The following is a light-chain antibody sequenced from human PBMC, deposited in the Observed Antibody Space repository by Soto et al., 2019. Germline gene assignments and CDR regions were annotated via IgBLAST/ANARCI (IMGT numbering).Light chain of an antibody. CDR1: QGIRNN. V-gene: IGKV1-6*01. J-gene: IGKJ1*01. Sequence: AIQMTQSPSSLSASVGDRVTITCRASQGIRNNLGWYQQKPGKAPNLLIYAASSLQSGVPSRFSGSGSGTDFTLTISSLQPEDSATYFCLQDSNHPRTFGQGTTVEIK. CDR3: LQDSNHPRT. CDR2: AAS.